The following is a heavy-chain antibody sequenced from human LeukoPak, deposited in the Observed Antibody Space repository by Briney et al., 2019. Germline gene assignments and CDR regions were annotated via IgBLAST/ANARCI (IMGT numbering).Heavy chain of an antibody. CDR3: ARDQNLVSWGLDYFDY. CDR2: IWQEGSEK. D-gene: IGHD3-16*01. V-gene: IGHV3-7*01. CDR1: GFTFSSHW. J-gene: IGHJ4*02. Sequence: GGSLRLSCAASGFTFSSHWMSWVRQAPGKGREWEANIWQEGSEKYYVDSVKGRFTVSRDNAKNSLYLQMNSLRVEDTAVYYCARDQNLVSWGLDYFDYWGQRTLVTVSS.